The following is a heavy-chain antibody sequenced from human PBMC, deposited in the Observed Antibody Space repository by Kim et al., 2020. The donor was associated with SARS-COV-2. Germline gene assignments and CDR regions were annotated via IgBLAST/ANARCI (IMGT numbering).Heavy chain of an antibody. D-gene: IGHD2-2*01. J-gene: IGHJ6*02. Sequence: GGSLRLSCAASGFTFSSYGMHWVRQAPGKGLEWVAVIWYDGSNKYYADSVKGRFTISRDNSKNTLYLQMNSLRAEDTAVYYCAKSGGCSSTSCYARIRVGYYYYGMDVWGQGTTVTVSS. V-gene: IGHV3-33*06. CDR3: AKSGGCSSTSCYARIRVGYYYYGMDV. CDR1: GFTFSSYG. CDR2: IWYDGSNK.